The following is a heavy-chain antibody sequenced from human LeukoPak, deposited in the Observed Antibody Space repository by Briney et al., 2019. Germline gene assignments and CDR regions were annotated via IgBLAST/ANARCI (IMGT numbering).Heavy chain of an antibody. CDR1: GFTFSSYA. CDR3: AKDSVGSWGYFDY. CDR2: ISGSGGST. V-gene: IGHV3-23*01. Sequence: GGSLRPSCAASGFTFSSYAMSWVRQAPGKGLEWVSAISGSGGSTYYADSVKGRFTISRDNSKNTLYLQMNSLRAEDTAVYYCAKDSVGSWGYFDYWGQGTLVTVSS. J-gene: IGHJ4*02. D-gene: IGHD1-26*01.